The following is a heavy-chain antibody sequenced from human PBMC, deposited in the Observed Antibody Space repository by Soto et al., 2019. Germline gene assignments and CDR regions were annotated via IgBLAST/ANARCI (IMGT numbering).Heavy chain of an antibody. CDR2: IYYSGST. D-gene: IGHD1-7*01. Sequence: SETLSLTCTVSGGSVSSGSYYWSWIRQPPGKGLEWIGYIYYSGSTNYNPSLKSRVTKSVDTSKNQFSLKLSSVTAADTAVYYCARDFVLSGVELLGMGFYYYGMDVWGQGTTVTVSS. V-gene: IGHV4-61*01. J-gene: IGHJ6*02. CDR3: ARDFVLSGVELLGMGFYYYGMDV. CDR1: GGSVSSGSYY.